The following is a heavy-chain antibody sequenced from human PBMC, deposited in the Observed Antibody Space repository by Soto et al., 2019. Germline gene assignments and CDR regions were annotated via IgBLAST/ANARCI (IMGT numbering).Heavy chain of an antibody. D-gene: IGHD2-15*01. CDR3: ARVVVAATVYYYFYMDV. Sequence: QVQLVQSGAEVKKPGASVKVSCKASGYTFTSYGISWVRQAPGRGLEWMGWISAYNGNTNYAQKLQGRDTMTTDTSTSTAYMELRSLRSDDTAVYYCARVVVAATVYYYFYMDVWGKGTTVTVSS. J-gene: IGHJ6*03. V-gene: IGHV1-18*01. CDR1: GYTFTSYG. CDR2: ISAYNGNT.